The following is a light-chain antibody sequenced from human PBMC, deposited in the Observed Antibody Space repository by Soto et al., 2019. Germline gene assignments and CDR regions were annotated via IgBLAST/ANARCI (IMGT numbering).Light chain of an antibody. V-gene: IGLV1-40*01. CDR2: NNS. J-gene: IGLJ2*01. Sequence: QSALTQPPSVSGAPGQRVTISCTGSSSNIGAAYDVHWYQQFPGTAPKLLIYNNSNRPSGVPDRFSGSKSGTSASLAITGLQAEDEADYYCQSYDSTLSGSVFGGGTKLTVL. CDR1: SSNIGAAYD. CDR3: QSYDSTLSGSV.